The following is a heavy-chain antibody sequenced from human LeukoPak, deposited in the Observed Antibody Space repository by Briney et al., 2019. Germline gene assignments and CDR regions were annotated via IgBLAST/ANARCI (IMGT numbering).Heavy chain of an antibody. CDR2: ISSVGGTI. V-gene: IGHV3-11*01. CDR1: GFTFSDYY. D-gene: IGHD3-22*01. J-gene: IGHJ4*02. Sequence: PGGSLRLSCAASGFTFSDYYMSWIRQAPGKGLEWVSHISSVGGTIYYADSVKGRFTISRDNSKNTLYLQMNSLRAEDTAVYYCAKEDSSGYYFSYWGQGTLVTVSS. CDR3: AKEDSSGYYFSY.